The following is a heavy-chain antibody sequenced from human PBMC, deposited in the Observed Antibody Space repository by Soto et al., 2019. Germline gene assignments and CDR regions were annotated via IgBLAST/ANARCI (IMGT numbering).Heavy chain of an antibody. D-gene: IGHD6-13*01. CDR2: ISSSGSTI. Sequence: PGGSLRLYCADSGFTFSSYEMNWVRQAPGKGLEWVSYISSSGSTIYYADSVKGRFTISRDNAKNSLYLQMNSLRAEDTAVYYCAREGAAAAGMDVWGQGTTVTVSS. V-gene: IGHV3-48*03. CDR1: GFTFSSYE. CDR3: AREGAAAAGMDV. J-gene: IGHJ6*02.